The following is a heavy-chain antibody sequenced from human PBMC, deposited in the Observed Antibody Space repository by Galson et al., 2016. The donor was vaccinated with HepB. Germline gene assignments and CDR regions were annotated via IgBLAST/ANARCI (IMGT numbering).Heavy chain of an antibody. Sequence: ETLSLTCSVSGGAMRTFYWSWNRQSPGKGREWIGYIYHSGTTYYNPALKSRVTISIDRWNNKFSLKMTGMTASDTAVYYCARHWGRNSRIDYWGQGTLVTVSS. D-gene: IGHD3-16*01. CDR2: IYHSGTT. CDR1: GGAMRTFY. J-gene: IGHJ4*02. CDR3: ARHWGRNSRIDY. V-gene: IGHV4-59*08.